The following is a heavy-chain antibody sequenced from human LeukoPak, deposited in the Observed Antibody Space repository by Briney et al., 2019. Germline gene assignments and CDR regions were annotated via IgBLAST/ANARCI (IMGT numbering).Heavy chain of an antibody. V-gene: IGHV1-3*01. J-gene: IGHJ3*02. Sequence: GASVKVSCTASGYTFTSYAMHWVRQAPGQRLEWMGWINAGNGNTKYSQKFQGRVTITRDTSASTAYMELSSLRSEGTAVYYCARLNSGSYGGDAFDIWGQGTMVTVSS. CDR2: INAGNGNT. D-gene: IGHD1-26*01. CDR1: GYTFTSYA. CDR3: ARLNSGSYGGDAFDI.